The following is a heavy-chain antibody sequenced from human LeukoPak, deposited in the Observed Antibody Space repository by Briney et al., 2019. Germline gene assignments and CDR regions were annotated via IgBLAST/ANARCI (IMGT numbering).Heavy chain of an antibody. D-gene: IGHD3-22*01. CDR1: GYTFTGYY. CDR2: INPNSGGT. J-gene: IGHJ4*02. Sequence: EASVKVSCKASGYTFTGYYMHWVRQAPGQRLEWMGWINPNSGGTNYAQKLQGRVTMTTDTSTSTAYMEVRSLRADDTAVFYCARTDYYVGSGYYSLDSWGQGTLVTVSS. V-gene: IGHV1-2*02. CDR3: ARTDYYVGSGYYSLDS.